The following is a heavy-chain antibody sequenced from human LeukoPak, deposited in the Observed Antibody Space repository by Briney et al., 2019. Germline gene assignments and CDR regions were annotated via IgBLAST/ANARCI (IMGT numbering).Heavy chain of an antibody. V-gene: IGHV3-30*18. J-gene: IGHJ4*02. Sequence: GGSLRLSCVGSGFTFSSFGLYWVRQAPGKGLEWVAVISSDGSYKFYADSVKGRITISRDNSKNTLYLEMNSLRGEDTAVYYCAKDPVGRRWFLDQWGQGTLVTVSS. D-gene: IGHD4-23*01. CDR1: GFTFSSFG. CDR3: AKDPVGRRWFLDQ. CDR2: ISSDGSYK.